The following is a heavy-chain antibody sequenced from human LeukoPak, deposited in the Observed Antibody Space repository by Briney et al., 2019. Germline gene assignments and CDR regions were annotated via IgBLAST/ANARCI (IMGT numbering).Heavy chain of an antibody. D-gene: IGHD2-15*01. V-gene: IGHV4-4*02. CDR2: IYHSGST. J-gene: IGHJ4*02. CDR1: GGSISSSNW. CDR3: ARAHRLVLHYFDS. Sequence: SGTLSLTCTVSGGSISSSNWWSWVRQPPGKGLEWIGEIYHSGSTNYNPSLKSRVTILVDKSKNQFSLKLTSVTAADTAVYYCARAHRLVLHYFDSWGQGTLVTVSS.